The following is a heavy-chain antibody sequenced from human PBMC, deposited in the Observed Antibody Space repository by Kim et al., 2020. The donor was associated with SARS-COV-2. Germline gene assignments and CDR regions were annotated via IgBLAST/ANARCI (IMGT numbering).Heavy chain of an antibody. V-gene: IGHV5-51*01. J-gene: IGHJ2*01. CDR2: IHPGDSDT. CDR1: GYSFTNYW. Sequence: GESLKISCKGSGYSFTNYWIGGVRQMPGKGLEWMGIIHPGDSDTRYSPSFQGQATISVDKSTSTAYLQWSSLKASDTAIYYCARRHIWEWYFDLWGRGTRVSVSS. D-gene: IGHD3-3*02. CDR3: ARRHIWEWYFDL.